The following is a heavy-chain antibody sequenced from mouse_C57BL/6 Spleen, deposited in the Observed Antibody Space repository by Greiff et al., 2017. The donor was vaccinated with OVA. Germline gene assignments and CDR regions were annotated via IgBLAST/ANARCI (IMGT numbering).Heavy chain of an antibody. CDR1: GYTFTDYN. V-gene: IGHV1-18*01. CDR2: INPNNGGT. J-gene: IGHJ3*01. Sequence: VQLKQSGPELVKPGASVKIPCKASGYTFTDYNMDWVKQSHGKSLEWIGDINPNNGGTIYNQKFKGKATLTVDKSSSPAYMELRSLTSEDTAVYYCARGGLSYYSNPWFAYWGQGTLVTVSA. D-gene: IGHD2-5*01. CDR3: ARGGLSYYSNPWFAY.